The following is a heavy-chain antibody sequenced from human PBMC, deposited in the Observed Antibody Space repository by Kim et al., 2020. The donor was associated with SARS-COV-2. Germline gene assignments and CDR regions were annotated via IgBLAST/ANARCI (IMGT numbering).Heavy chain of an antibody. J-gene: IGHJ2*01. D-gene: IGHD1-1*01. V-gene: IGHV3-23*01. CDR3: AKRTYNRWYFDL. Sequence: GGSLRLSCAASGFTFSNYAMTWVRQAPGKGLEWVSAISGSGDNTYFADSVKGRFTISRDNSKSTLYLQMNSLRAEDTALYYCAKRTYNRWYFDLWGRGTLVTVSS. CDR2: ISGSGDNT. CDR1: GFTFSNYA.